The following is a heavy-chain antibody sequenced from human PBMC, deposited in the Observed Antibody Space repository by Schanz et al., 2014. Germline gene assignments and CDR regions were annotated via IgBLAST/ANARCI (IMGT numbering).Heavy chain of an antibody. CDR1: GYTFTMSG. D-gene: IGHD1-26*01. CDR3: ARDRDQWDGNYLDY. Sequence: QVQLVQSGGEVKTPGASVKVSCKASGYTFTMSGISWVRQAPGQGLEWMGWIGGSDGNTNFAQKFQGGVTMTADTSTSTVYMELRSLTSDDSAVYYCARDRDQWDGNYLDYWGQGTLVTVSS. V-gene: IGHV1-18*01. J-gene: IGHJ4*02. CDR2: IGGSDGNT.